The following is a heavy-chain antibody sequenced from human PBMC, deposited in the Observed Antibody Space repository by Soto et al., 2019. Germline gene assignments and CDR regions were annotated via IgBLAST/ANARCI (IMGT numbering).Heavy chain of an antibody. Sequence: SETLSLTCTVSGGSLSSYYWSWIRQPPGKGLEWIGYIYYSGTAYYTPSLSSRITMSLDTSRNQFSLSLSSVTAADTAVYYCARRPTDTPEYKNWFGPWGQGTLVTVSS. CDR3: ARRPTDTPEYKNWFGP. CDR1: GGSLSSYY. J-gene: IGHJ5*02. V-gene: IGHV4-59*08. CDR2: IYYSGTA. D-gene: IGHD2-15*01.